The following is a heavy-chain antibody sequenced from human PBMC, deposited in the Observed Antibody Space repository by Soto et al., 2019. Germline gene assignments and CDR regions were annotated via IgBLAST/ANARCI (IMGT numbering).Heavy chain of an antibody. CDR2: INHSGST. Sequence: QVQLQQWGAGLLKPSETLSLTCAVYGGSFSGYYWTWIRQPPGTGLEWIGEINHSGSTNYNPSLKSPGTNSINTSQDPFSPKPTPVTAADTAVYYCAENKITGLFDYWGQGTLVTVSS. CDR1: GGSFSGYY. D-gene: IGHD2-8*02. J-gene: IGHJ4*02. V-gene: IGHV4-34*01. CDR3: AENKITGLFDY.